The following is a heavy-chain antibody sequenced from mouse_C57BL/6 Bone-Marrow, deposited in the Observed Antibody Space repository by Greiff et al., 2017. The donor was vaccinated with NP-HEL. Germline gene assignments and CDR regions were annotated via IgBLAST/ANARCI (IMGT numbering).Heavy chain of an antibody. CDR3: ARGANWDYWYFDV. CDR1: GYTFTSYR. D-gene: IGHD4-1*01. CDR2: IDPSSGYT. Sequence: QVQLQQSGAELAQPGASVKLSCKASGYTFTSYRMHWVKQRPGQGLEWIGYIDPSSGYTKYNQKFKDKATLTADKSSSTAYMQLSSLTYEDSAVYYCARGANWDYWYFDVWGTGTTVTVSS. J-gene: IGHJ1*03. V-gene: IGHV1-7*01.